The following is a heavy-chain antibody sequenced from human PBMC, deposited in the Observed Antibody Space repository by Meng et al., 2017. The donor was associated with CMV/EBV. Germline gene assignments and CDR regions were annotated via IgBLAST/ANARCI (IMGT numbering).Heavy chain of an antibody. CDR3: ARPGLPGEVDAFDI. V-gene: IGHV5-51*01. J-gene: IGHJ3*02. D-gene: IGHD3-10*01. CDR2: IYPGDSDN. CDR1: GFSFTSYW. Sequence: GGSLRLSCKGSGFSFTSYWIGWVRQMPGKGLEWMGIIYPGDSDNRYSPSFQGQVTISADKSISTAYLQWSSLKASDTAMYYCARPGLPGEVDAFDIWGQGTMVTVSS.